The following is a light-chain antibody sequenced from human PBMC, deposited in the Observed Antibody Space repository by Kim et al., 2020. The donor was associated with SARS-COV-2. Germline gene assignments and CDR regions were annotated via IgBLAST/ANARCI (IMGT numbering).Light chain of an antibody. CDR2: AAS. J-gene: IGKJ1*01. CDR1: QSISSY. V-gene: IGKV1-39*01. Sequence: DIQMTQSPSSLSASVGDRVTITCRASQSISSYLNWYQHKPGKAPKLLIYAASSLQSGVPSRFSGSGSGTDFTLTISSLQPEDFATYYCQQSYNTWTFGQGTKVDIK. CDR3: QQSYNTWT.